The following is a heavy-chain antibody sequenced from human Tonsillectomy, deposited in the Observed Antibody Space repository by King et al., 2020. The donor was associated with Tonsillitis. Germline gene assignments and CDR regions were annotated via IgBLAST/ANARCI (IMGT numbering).Heavy chain of an antibody. J-gene: IGHJ4*02. V-gene: IGHV1-2*02. CDR2: INPNSGGT. Sequence: QAQLVQSGAEVKKPGASVKVSCKASGYTFTGYYIHWVRQAPGQGLEWMGWINPNSGGTNYAQRFQGRVTMTRDTSISPAYMELSRLRSDDTAVYYCARGGTGWELLYFFDSWGQGTLVTVSS. CDR1: GYTFTGYY. D-gene: IGHD1-26*01. CDR3: ARGGTGWELLYFFDS.